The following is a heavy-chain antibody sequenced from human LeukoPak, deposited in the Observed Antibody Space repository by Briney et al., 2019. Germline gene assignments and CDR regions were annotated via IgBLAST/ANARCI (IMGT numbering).Heavy chain of an antibody. D-gene: IGHD2-15*01. Sequence: GGSLRLSCAASGFTFSSYAMSWVRQAPGKGLEWVSAISGSGGSTYYADSVKGRFIISRDNSKNTLYLQMNSLRAEDTAVYYCAKVVARDIVVVVAATYYFDYWGQGTLVTVSS. CDR3: AKVVARDIVVVVAATYYFDY. CDR1: GFTFSSYA. J-gene: IGHJ4*02. V-gene: IGHV3-23*01. CDR2: ISGSGGST.